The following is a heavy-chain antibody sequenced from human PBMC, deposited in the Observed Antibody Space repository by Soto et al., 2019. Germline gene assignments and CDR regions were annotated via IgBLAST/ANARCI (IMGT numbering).Heavy chain of an antibody. CDR3: TTDLWRIAVVVGSTGYFNP. J-gene: IGHJ5*02. CDR2: IKSKSDGGTT. D-gene: IGHD2-15*01. Sequence: PGGSLRLCCAASGFTFSDAWMSWVRQAPGKGLDWVGRIKSKSDGGTTEYAAPVRGRFTISRDDSKNTLYQQMNSLKTEDTAVYYCTTDLWRIAVVVGSTGYFNPWGQGTPVTVSS. V-gene: IGHV3-15*01. CDR1: GFTFSDAW.